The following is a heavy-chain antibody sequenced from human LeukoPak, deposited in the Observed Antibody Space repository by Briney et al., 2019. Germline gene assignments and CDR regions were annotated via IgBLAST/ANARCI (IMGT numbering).Heavy chain of an antibody. V-gene: IGHV3-23*01. Sequence: GGSLRLSCAASGFTFSSYAMSWVRQAPGEGLEWVSAISGSGGSTYYADSVKGRFTISRDNSKNTLYLQMNSLRAEDTAAYYCAKAGLRYFDWSEAIDYWGQGTLVTVSS. CDR3: AKAGLRYFDWSEAIDY. J-gene: IGHJ4*02. CDR2: ISGSGGST. D-gene: IGHD3-9*01. CDR1: GFTFSSYA.